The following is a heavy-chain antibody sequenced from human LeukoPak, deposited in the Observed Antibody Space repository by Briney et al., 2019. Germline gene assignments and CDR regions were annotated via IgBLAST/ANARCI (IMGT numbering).Heavy chain of an antibody. V-gene: IGHV4-34*01. CDR2: INHSGST. J-gene: IGHJ4*02. D-gene: IGHD3-3*01. CDR3: ARGSYDFWSGYSPRQYYFDY. CDR1: GGSFSGYY. Sequence: SETLSLTCAVYGGSFSGYYWSWIRQPPGKGLEWIGEINHSGSTNYNPSLKSRVTISVDTSKKQFSLKLSSVTAADTAVYYCARGSYDFWSGYSPRQYYFDYWGQGTLVTVSX.